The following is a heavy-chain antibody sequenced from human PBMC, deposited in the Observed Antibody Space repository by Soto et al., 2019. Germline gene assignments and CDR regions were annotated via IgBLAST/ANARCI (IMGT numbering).Heavy chain of an antibody. J-gene: IGHJ4*02. V-gene: IGHV3-23*01. CDR2: ISDSGST. CDR1: GFTFSTYA. CDR3: AKDKGGRYCSRTSCLYSFDY. D-gene: IGHD2-2*01. Sequence: EVQLLESGGGLVQPGGSLRLSCTASGFTFSTYAMSWVRQAPGKGLEWVSTISDSGSTYYADSVKGRFTISRDNSKNTLHLEMNRLRAEDTAVYYWAKDKGGRYCSRTSCLYSFDYWGQGTLVTVSS.